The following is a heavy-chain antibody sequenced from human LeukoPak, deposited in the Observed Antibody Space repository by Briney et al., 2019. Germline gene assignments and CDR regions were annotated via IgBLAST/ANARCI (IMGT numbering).Heavy chain of an antibody. D-gene: IGHD2-21*01. V-gene: IGHV4-38-2*02. CDR2: ISHSTTT. J-gene: IGHJ4*02. CDR1: GYSISSIY. CDR3: ARVNPPVATFDY. Sequence: SETLSLTCNVSGYSISSIYGAWIRQPPGKGLEWIATISHSTTTYYTPPLKSRLTMSMDTSKNQFSLKLRSVTVADTAVYYCARVNPPVATFDYWGQGTLVSVSS.